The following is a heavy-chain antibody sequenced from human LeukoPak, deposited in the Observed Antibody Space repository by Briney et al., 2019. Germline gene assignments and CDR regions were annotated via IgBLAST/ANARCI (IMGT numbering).Heavy chain of an antibody. Sequence: GGSLRLSCAASGFTFSSYGMHWVRQAPGKGLEWVAVISYAGSTEYYADSVKGRFTISRDNSKNTLYLRINSLRAEDTAVYYCTKEPIPVAGGYYFDYWGQGTLVTVSS. CDR2: ISYAGSTE. CDR1: GFTFSSYG. CDR3: TKEPIPVAGGYYFDY. V-gene: IGHV3-30*18. D-gene: IGHD6-19*01. J-gene: IGHJ4*02.